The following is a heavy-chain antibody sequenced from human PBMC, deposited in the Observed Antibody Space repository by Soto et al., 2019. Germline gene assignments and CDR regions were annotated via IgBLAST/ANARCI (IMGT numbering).Heavy chain of an antibody. CDR3: AAGEASSRNLAPYYLDF. Sequence: PSETLSLTCTVSGGSMRNYFWTWIRQPPGKGLEWIGYIHYSGTTSFFPSYNPSLRSRVTISEDTSKNQFSLKLLSVTIADTAVYFCAAGEASSRNLAPYYLDFWGQGTLVTVSS. J-gene: IGHJ4*02. CDR1: GGSMRNYF. V-gene: IGHV4-59*01. CDR2: IHYSGTT. D-gene: IGHD6-13*01.